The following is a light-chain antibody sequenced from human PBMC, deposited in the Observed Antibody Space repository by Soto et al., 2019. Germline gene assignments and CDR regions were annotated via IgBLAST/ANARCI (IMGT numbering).Light chain of an antibody. CDR2: EVR. CDR1: NNDVGRYSY. V-gene: IGLV2-14*01. J-gene: IGLJ2*01. CDR3: AAWDDSLDGVV. Sequence: QSALTQPASVSGTPGQSITITCTGSNNDVGRYSYVSWYQQYPGKTPKLIIYEVRLRPSGISDRFSGSKSGITASLTISGLQSEDEGDYYCAAWDDSLDGVVFGGGTKLTVL.